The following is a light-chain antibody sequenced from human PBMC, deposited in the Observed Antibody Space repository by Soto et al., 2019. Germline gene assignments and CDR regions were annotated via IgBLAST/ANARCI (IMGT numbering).Light chain of an antibody. CDR1: NIGSKS. CDR3: QVWDSSSEVI. CDR2: DDT. V-gene: IGLV3-21*02. Sequence: SYELTQPPSVSVAPGQTARFTCGGDNIGSKSVHWYQQKPGQAPVLVVYDDTGRPSGITERFSGSNSGNTATLTISRVEAGDEADYYCQVWDSSSEVIFGGGTKLTVL. J-gene: IGLJ2*01.